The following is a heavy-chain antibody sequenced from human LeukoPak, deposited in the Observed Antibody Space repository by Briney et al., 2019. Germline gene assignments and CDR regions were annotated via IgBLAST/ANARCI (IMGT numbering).Heavy chain of an antibody. CDR3: SRPIVRGVIHDAFDI. CDR2: IKSKTDGGTT. V-gene: IGHV3-15*01. Sequence: GGSLRLSCAASGFTFSSYAMHWVRQAPGKGLGWVGRIKSKTDGGTTDYAAPVKGRFIISRDDSKNTLYLQMNSLKTEDTAVYYCSRPIVRGVIHDAFDIWGQGTMVTVSS. J-gene: IGHJ3*02. D-gene: IGHD3-10*01. CDR1: GFTFSSYA.